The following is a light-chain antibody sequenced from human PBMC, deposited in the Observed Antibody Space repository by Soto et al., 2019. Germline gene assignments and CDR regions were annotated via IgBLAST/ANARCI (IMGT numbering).Light chain of an antibody. CDR2: RNK. CDR3: TSWDDSLSACV. V-gene: IGLV1-47*01. J-gene: IGLJ3*02. Sequence: QSVLIQPPSASGTPGQRVTISCSGSTANIEANYVYWYQQFPGTAPKLLIYRNKERPSGVPDRFSGSKSGTSASLAVSGLRSEDEADYFCTSWDDSLSACVFGGGTQLTVL. CDR1: TANIEANY.